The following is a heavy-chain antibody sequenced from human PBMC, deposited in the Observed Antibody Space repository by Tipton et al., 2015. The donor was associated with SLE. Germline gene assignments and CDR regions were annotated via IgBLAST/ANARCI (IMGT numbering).Heavy chain of an antibody. D-gene: IGHD2-8*02. Sequence: TLSLTCTVSGASVRNHYWGGIRQHPGEGLEGFGYISYSGTSDYNPSLQSRVTMSVDTSQNEFSLKLTSVTAADTAIYYCARSIPGGVLAVDMWGQGTMLTVSS. CDR2: ISYSGTS. CDR1: GASVRNHY. CDR3: ARSIPGGVLAVDM. J-gene: IGHJ3*02. V-gene: IGHV4-31*03.